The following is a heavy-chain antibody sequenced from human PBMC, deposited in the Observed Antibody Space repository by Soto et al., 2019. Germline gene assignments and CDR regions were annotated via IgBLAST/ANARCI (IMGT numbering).Heavy chain of an antibody. CDR2: IYYSGST. J-gene: IGHJ4*02. Sequence: SETLSLTCTVSGGSISSSSYYWGWIRQPPGKGLEWIGSIYYSGSTYYNPSLKSRVTISVDTSKNQFSLKLSSVTAADTAVYYCARRRWLQSSDFDYWGQGTLVTVS. D-gene: IGHD5-12*01. CDR3: ARRRWLQSSDFDY. V-gene: IGHV4-39*01. CDR1: GGSISSSSYY.